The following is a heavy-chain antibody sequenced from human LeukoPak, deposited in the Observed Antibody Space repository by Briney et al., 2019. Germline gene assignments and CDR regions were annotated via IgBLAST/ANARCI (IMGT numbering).Heavy chain of an antibody. V-gene: IGHV4-39*01. CDR3: ARLSTEPFDY. J-gene: IGHJ4*02. CDR2: IYYSGST. CDR1: GGSISSSSYY. D-gene: IGHD2-8*02. Sequence: PSETLSLTCTVSGGSISSSSYYWDWIRQPPGKGLEWIGSIYYSGSTYYNPSLKSRVTISVDTSKNQFSLKLSSVTAADTAVYYCARLSTEPFDYWGQGTLVTVSS.